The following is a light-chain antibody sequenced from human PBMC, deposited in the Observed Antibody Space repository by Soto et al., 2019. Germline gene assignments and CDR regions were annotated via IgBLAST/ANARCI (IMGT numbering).Light chain of an antibody. CDR3: QQCNSYPRT. V-gene: IGKV1-13*02. J-gene: IGKJ1*01. Sequence: AIQLTQSPSSLSASIGDRVTITCRTSQGISNALAWYQQSPGKAPKLLIYDASRLESGVPSRFSGSGSGTDFTLTISTLQPEDFATYYCQQCNSYPRTFGQGTKVEIK. CDR1: QGISNA. CDR2: DAS.